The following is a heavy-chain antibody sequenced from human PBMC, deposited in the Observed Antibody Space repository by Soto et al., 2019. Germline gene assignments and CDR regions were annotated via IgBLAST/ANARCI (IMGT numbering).Heavy chain of an antibody. J-gene: IGHJ3*02. Sequence: GASVKVSSKASGYSFTDYGLTWVRQAPGQGLEWIGWISVGNGSTNYAQKLQARVTITTDTSTSTVYMELSSLRSDDTAVYFCARVYAGAWSGYDNSGAFDIWGQGTMVTVSS. D-gene: IGHD5-12*01. CDR2: ISVGNGST. V-gene: IGHV1-18*01. CDR3: ARVYAGAWSGYDNSGAFDI. CDR1: GYSFTDYG.